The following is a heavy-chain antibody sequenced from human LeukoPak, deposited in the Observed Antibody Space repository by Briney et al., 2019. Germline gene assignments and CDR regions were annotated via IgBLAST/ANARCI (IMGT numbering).Heavy chain of an antibody. D-gene: IGHD3-22*01. V-gene: IGHV4-59*01. CDR1: GASTTSYY. J-gene: IGHJ4*02. Sequence: SETLSLTCSVSGASTTSYYWNWIRQAPGKGLEWIGYIYSDGTTSYNPSLRSRVTISIDTSRSQFSLKLSSVTAADAAVYYCARDTRSYDTSGYYYFDYWGQGALVTVSS. CDR3: ARDTRSYDTSGYYYFDY. CDR2: IYSDGTT.